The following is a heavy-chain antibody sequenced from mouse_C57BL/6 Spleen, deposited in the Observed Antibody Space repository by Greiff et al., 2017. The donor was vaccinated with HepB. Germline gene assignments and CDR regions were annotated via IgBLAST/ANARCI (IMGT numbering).Heavy chain of an antibody. V-gene: IGHV5-17*01. Sequence: EVQLVESGGGLVKPGGSLKLSCAASGFTFTDYGMHWVRQAPEKGLEWVAYISSGSSTIYYADTVKGRFTISRDNAKNTLFLQMTSLRSEDTSMYYCARNADYYGSMDYWGQGTSVTVSS. CDR1: GFTFTDYG. D-gene: IGHD1-1*01. J-gene: IGHJ4*01. CDR2: ISSGSSTI. CDR3: ARNADYYGSMDY.